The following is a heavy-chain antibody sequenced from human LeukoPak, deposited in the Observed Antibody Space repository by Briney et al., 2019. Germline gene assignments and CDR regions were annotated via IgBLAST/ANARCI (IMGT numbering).Heavy chain of an antibody. D-gene: IGHD6-19*01. CDR1: GYTFTSYG. Sequence: ASVKVSCKASGYTFTSYGISWVRQAPGQGLEWMGWISAYNGNTNYAQRLQGRVTMTTDTSTSTAYMELRSLRSDDTAVYYCARDRHSSGWYSQAFDPWGQGTPVTVSS. CDR2: ISAYNGNT. CDR3: ARDRHSSGWYSQAFDP. J-gene: IGHJ5*02. V-gene: IGHV1-18*01.